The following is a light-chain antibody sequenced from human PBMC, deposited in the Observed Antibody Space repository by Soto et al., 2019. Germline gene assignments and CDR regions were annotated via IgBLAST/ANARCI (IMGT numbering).Light chain of an antibody. V-gene: IGKV3-11*01. CDR1: QSVGIY. Sequence: EIVLTQSPATLSLSPGERATLSCRASQSVGIYLGWYQQRPGQAPRLLIYDASKRAAGIPARFSGSGSGTDFTLTINSLEPEDFAVYYCQHRSTWPRAFGQVTPLEIK. J-gene: IGKJ5*01. CDR3: QHRSTWPRA. CDR2: DAS.